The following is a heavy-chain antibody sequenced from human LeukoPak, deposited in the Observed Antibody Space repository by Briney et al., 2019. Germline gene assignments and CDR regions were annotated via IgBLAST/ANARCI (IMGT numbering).Heavy chain of an antibody. CDR1: GGSVSSGSYY. J-gene: IGHJ4*02. D-gene: IGHD6-19*01. CDR3: AIEGSSGWIDY. Sequence: SETLSLTCTVSGGSVSSGSYYWSWIRQPPGKGLEWIGYIYYSGSTNYNPSLKSRVTISVDTSKNQLSLKLSSVTAADTAVYYCAIEGSSGWIDYWGQGTLVTVSS. CDR2: IYYSGST. V-gene: IGHV4-61*01.